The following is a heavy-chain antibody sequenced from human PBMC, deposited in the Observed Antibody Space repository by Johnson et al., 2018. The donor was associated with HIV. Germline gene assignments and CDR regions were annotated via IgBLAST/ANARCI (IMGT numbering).Heavy chain of an antibody. D-gene: IGHD5-12*01. CDR2: IYSGDNT. CDR1: GFTVSDNY. CDR3: ASLYSGYDNDAFDI. Sequence: VQLVESGGGLVQPGGSLRVSCAASGFTVSDNYMSWVRQAPGKGLEWVSVIYSGDNTYYADSVKGRFTISRDNSKNTLYLQMNSLRAEDTAVYYCASLYSGYDNDAFDIWGQGTMVTVSS. V-gene: IGHV3-66*01. J-gene: IGHJ3*02.